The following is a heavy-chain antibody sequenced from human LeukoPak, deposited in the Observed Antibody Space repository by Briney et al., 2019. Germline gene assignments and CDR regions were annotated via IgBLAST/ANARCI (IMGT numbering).Heavy chain of an antibody. Sequence: GGSLRLSCAASGFTFSSYAMSWVRQAPGKGLEWVSAISGSGGSTYYADSVKGRFTISRDNSKNTLYLQMNSLRAEDTAVYYCAKDQAYCSSTSCLDAFDIWGQGTMVTVSS. CDR1: GFTFSSYA. J-gene: IGHJ3*02. D-gene: IGHD2-2*01. CDR2: ISGSGGST. V-gene: IGHV3-23*01. CDR3: AKDQAYCSSTSCLDAFDI.